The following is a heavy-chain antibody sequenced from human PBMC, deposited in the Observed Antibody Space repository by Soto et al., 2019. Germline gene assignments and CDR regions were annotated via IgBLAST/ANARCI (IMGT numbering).Heavy chain of an antibody. CDR1: GFTFSSYA. V-gene: IGHV3-23*01. CDR3: AKVYSSSSG. D-gene: IGHD6-6*01. CDR2: IRGSGGST. Sequence: EVQLLESGGGLVQPGGSLRLSCAASGFTFSSYAMSWVRQAPGKGLEWVSAIRGSGGSTYYADSVKGRFTISRDNSKNSLYLQMNGRRAEDTAVYYCAKVYSSSSGWGQGTLVTVSS. J-gene: IGHJ4*02.